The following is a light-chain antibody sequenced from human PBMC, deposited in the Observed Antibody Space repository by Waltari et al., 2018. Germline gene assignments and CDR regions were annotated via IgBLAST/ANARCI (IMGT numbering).Light chain of an antibody. J-gene: IGLJ1*01. Sequence: QSPLTQPASVSGSPGQSITIPCTGTSSDIGFYKLVHWYQQYPGKAPKVMIYEVTKRPSGVSNRFSGSKSGNTASLTISGLQAEDEADYYCFSYAGTSSGVFGTGTKVTVL. CDR1: SSDIGFYKL. V-gene: IGLV2-23*02. CDR3: FSYAGTSSGV. CDR2: EVT.